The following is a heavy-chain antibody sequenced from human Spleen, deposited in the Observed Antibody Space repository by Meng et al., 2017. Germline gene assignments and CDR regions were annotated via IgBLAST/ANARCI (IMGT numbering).Heavy chain of an antibody. D-gene: IGHD5-18*01. J-gene: IGHJ4*02. CDR1: GFTFSSYE. Sequence: GGSLRLSCAASGFTFSSYEMNWVRQAPGKGLEWVSYISSSGSTIYYADSVKGRFTISRDNAKNSLYLQMNSLRAEDTAVYYCARGIQLWARWDYWGQGNLVTVSS. CDR2: ISSSGSTI. CDR3: ARGIQLWARWDY. V-gene: IGHV3-48*03.